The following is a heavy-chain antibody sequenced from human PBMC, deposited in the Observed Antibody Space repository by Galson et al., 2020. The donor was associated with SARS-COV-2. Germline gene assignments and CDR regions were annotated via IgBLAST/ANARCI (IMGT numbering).Heavy chain of an antibody. V-gene: IGHV4-34*01. J-gene: IGHJ5*02. CDR2: INHSGRT. CDR3: ARGTLAIAVRRFDP. Sequence: SETLSLTCAVYGGSFNSSNWSWIRQSPLKGLEWIGEINHSGRTDYNPSLKSRVTISVDTSKNQLSLKLGSVTAADTAVYYCARGTLAIAVRRFDPWGQGTLVTVSS. CDR1: GGSFNSSN. D-gene: IGHD2-2*03.